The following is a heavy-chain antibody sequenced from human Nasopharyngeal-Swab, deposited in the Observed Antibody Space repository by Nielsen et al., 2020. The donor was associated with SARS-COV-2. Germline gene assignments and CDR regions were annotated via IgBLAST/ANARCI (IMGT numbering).Heavy chain of an antibody. D-gene: IGHD1-26*01. CDR2: IFPGDSDT. CDR1: GYRFTDYW. V-gene: IGHV5-51*01. J-gene: IGHJ6*02. Sequence: GGPLRLSCATSGYRFTDYWIAWVRQAPGKGLECMGTIFPGDSDTRYSPSFEGRVTISVDQSITTAYLHWTSLKASDTAKYYCAIGAAVGTLFHGMDVWGQGTMVTVPS. CDR3: AIGAAVGTLFHGMDV.